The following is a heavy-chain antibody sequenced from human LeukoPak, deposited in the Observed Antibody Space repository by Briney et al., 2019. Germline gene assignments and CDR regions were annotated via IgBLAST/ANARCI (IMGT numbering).Heavy chain of an antibody. CDR2: IYHSGST. D-gene: IGHD3-10*01. V-gene: IGHV4-4*02. J-gene: IGHJ5*02. Sequence: SETLSLTCAVSGGSISSSNWWSWVRQPPGQGLEWIGEIYHSGSTNYNPSLKSRVTISVDKSKNQFSLKLSSVTAADTAVYYCARIYYGSGSYFSAWFDPWGQGTLVTVSS. CDR1: GGSISSSNW. CDR3: ARIYYGSGSYFSAWFDP.